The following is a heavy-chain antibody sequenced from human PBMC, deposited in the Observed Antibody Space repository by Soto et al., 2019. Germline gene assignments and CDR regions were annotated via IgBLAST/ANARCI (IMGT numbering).Heavy chain of an antibody. D-gene: IGHD2-21*02. J-gene: IGHJ4*02. CDR3: ARDLAYCGGDCYSDDY. CDR2: IIPIFGTA. CDR1: GGTFSSYA. V-gene: IGHV1-69*06. Sequence: SVKVSCKASGGTFSSYAISWVRQAPGQGLEWMGGIIPIFGTANYAQKFQGRVTITADKSTSTAYMELSSLRSEDTAVYYCARDLAYCGGDCYSDDYWGQGTLVTVSS.